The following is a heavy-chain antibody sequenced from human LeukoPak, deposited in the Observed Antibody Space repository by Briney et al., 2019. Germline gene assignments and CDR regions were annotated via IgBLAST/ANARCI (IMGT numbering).Heavy chain of an antibody. CDR1: GGSISSYY. Sequence: SETLSLTXTVSGGSISSYYWSWIRQPAGKGLEWIGRIYTSGSTNYNPSLKSRVTMSVDTSKNQFSLKLSSVTAADTAVYYCARGAGMVAAPPLDYWGQGTLVTVSS. CDR2: IYTSGST. CDR3: ARGAGMVAAPPLDY. V-gene: IGHV4-4*07. D-gene: IGHD2-15*01. J-gene: IGHJ4*02.